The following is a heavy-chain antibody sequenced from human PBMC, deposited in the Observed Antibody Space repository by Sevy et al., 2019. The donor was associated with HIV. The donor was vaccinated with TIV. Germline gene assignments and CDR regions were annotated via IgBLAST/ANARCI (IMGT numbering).Heavy chain of an antibody. CDR2: FDPEDGKT. CDR3: ATTKDYYDSSGYPFDD. D-gene: IGHD3-22*01. V-gene: IGHV1-24*01. J-gene: IGHJ4*02. CDR1: GYTLTGLS. Sequence: ASVKVSCKVSGYTLTGLSIHWVRQAPGKGLEWVATFDPEDGKTIYAQKFQGRVTMTEDTSTDTAYMELSSLSSGDTADYYCATTKDYYDSSGYPFDDWGQGTLVTVSS.